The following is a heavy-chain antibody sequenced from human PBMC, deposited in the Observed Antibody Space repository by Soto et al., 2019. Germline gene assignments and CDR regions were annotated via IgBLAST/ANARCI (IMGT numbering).Heavy chain of an antibody. CDR2: IIPIFGTA. J-gene: IGHJ6*02. CDR1: GGTFSSYA. D-gene: IGHD3-22*01. V-gene: IGHV1-69*13. CDR3: ASSRGNYYDSSDPLGSDYYYGMDV. Sequence: ASVKVSCKASGGTFSSYAISWVRQAPGQGLEWMGGIIPIFGTANYAQKFQGRVTITADESTSTAYMELSSLRSEDTAVYYCASSRGNYYDSSDPLGSDYYYGMDVWGQGTTVTVSS.